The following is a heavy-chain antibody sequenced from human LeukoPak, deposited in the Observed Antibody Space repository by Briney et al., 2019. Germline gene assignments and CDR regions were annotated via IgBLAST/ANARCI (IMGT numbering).Heavy chain of an antibody. CDR3: AGDRGGDAFDI. J-gene: IGHJ3*02. D-gene: IGHD3-10*01. Sequence: GASVKVSCKASGYTFTANYMHWVRQAPGQGLEWMGWINPNSGGTKYAQNFQGRVTMTRDTSISTAYMELSGLRSDDTAVYYCAGDRGGDAFDIWGQGTMVTVSS. V-gene: IGHV1-2*02. CDR2: INPNSGGT. CDR1: GYTFTANY.